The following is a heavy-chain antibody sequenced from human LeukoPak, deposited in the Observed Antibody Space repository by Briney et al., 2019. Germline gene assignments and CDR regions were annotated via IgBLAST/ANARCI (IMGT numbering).Heavy chain of an antibody. J-gene: IGHJ4*02. Sequence: GGSLRLSCAASGFTFSSFTMSWVRQAPGKGLEWVSTITTSDGNTYYADSVKGRFTVSRDNSKNTLFLQMNSLRAEDTAVYYYAKDGGLWVSAHWGDSWGRGTLVTVSS. V-gene: IGHV3-23*01. CDR1: GFTFSSFT. D-gene: IGHD7-27*01. CDR3: AKDGGLWVSAHWGDS. CDR2: ITTSDGNT.